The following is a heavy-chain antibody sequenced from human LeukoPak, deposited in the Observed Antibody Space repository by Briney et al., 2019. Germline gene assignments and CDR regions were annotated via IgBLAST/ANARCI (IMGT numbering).Heavy chain of an antibody. V-gene: IGHV1-69*13. CDR3: ARNLAVAALLVAFDI. Sequence: ASVKVSCKASGGIFRSYTISWVRQAPGQGLEWLGGIIPIFGTATYSQKFQGRVTITADESTSTAYMELSSLRSEDTAIYYCARNLAVAALLVAFDIWGQGTMVTVSS. J-gene: IGHJ3*02. D-gene: IGHD6-19*01. CDR2: IIPIFGTA. CDR1: GGIFRSYT.